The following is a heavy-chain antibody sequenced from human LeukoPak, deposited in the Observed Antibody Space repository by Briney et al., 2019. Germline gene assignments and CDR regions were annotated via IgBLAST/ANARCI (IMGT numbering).Heavy chain of an antibody. CDR1: GYTFTSYY. Sequence: ASVKVSCKASGYTFTSYYMHWVRQAPGRGLEWMGIINPSGGSTSYAQKFQGRVTMTRDTSTSTVYMELSSLRSEDTAVYYCARDSTSSFVVVVAAYWGQGTLVTVSS. CDR3: ARDSTSSFVVVVAAY. CDR2: INPSGGST. D-gene: IGHD2-15*01. V-gene: IGHV1-46*01. J-gene: IGHJ4*02.